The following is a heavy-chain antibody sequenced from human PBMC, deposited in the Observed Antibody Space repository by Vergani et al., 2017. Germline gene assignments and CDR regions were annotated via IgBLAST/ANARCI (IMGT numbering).Heavy chain of an antibody. V-gene: IGHV3-9*01. D-gene: IGHD3-16*01. CDR3: VKDNDYDADGPFDL. CDR1: GFTFQAFA. J-gene: IGHJ2*01. CDR2: IDRNYGVK. Sequence: VEAGGGLVQPGGSLRHSCTASGFTFQAFAFHWVRQVSGRGLEWVSGIDRNYGVKNGNSFEGRFSISRDNAKKAVFLQMNSLRHEDTALYFCVKDNDYDADGPFDLWGRGTLVTVSS.